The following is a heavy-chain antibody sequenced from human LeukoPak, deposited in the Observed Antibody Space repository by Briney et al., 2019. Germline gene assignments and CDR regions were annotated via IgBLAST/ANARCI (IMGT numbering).Heavy chain of an antibody. J-gene: IGHJ6*02. V-gene: IGHV5-51*01. CDR3: ARQSSTIAARGYYGMDV. CDR2: IYPGDSDT. CDR1: GYSFTSYW. Sequence: KCGESLKISCKGSGYSFTSYWIGWVRQMPGKGLGWMGIIYPGDSDTRYSPSFQGQVTISADKPISTAYLQWSSLKASDTAMYYCARQSSTIAARGYYGMDVWGQGTTVTVSS. D-gene: IGHD6-6*01.